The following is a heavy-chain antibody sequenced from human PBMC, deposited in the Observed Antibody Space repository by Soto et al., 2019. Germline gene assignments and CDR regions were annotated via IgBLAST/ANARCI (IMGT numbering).Heavy chain of an antibody. J-gene: IGHJ6*02. CDR2: IIPIFGTA. D-gene: IGHD2-2*01. CDR3: ASRYCSSTSCPKYRTGDYYGMDV. CDR1: GGTFSSYA. Sequence: ASVKVSCKASGGTFSSYAISWVRQAPGQGLEWMGGIIPIFGTANYAQKFQGRVTITADESTSTAYMELSSLRSEDTAVYYCASRYCSSTSCPKYRTGDYYGMDVWGQGTTVTVSS. V-gene: IGHV1-69*13.